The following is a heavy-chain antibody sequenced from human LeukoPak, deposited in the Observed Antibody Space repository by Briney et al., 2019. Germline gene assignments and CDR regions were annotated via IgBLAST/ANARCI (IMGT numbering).Heavy chain of an antibody. CDR3: ARDYYDSSGYYRGYYYFDY. D-gene: IGHD3-22*01. CDR1: GYTFTSFY. Sequence: ASVKVSCEASGYTFTSFYMHWVRQAPGQGLEWMGIINPSGGSTSYAQKFQGRVTMTRDTSTSTVYMELSSLRSEDTAVYYCARDYYDSSGYYRGYYYFDYWGQGTLVTVSS. V-gene: IGHV1-46*01. J-gene: IGHJ4*02. CDR2: INPSGGST.